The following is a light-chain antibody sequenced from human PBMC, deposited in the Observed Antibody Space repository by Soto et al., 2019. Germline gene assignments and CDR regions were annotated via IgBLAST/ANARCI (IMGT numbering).Light chain of an antibody. J-gene: IGKJ3*01. CDR1: QTISTY. Sequence: DIQMTQSPSSLSASVGDRVTITCRASQTISTYLNWYQQKPGKAPKVLIHAASSLQSGVPSRFSGSGSGTDFTLTISSLQPEDFATYYCQQSYRTPLTFGPGTKVDSK. CDR3: QQSYRTPLT. V-gene: IGKV1-39*01. CDR2: AAS.